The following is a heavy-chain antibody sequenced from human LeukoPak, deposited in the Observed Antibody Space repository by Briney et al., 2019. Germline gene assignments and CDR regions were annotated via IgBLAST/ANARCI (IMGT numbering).Heavy chain of an antibody. CDR1: GGTFSSYA. Sequence: SVKVSCKASGGTFSSYAISWVRQAPGQGLEWMGGIIPIFGTANYAQKFQGRVTITADKSTSTAYMELSSLRSEDTAVYYCARGGNSSGYFNSWFDPWGQGTLVTVSS. D-gene: IGHD3-22*01. CDR3: ARGGNSSGYFNSWFDP. V-gene: IGHV1-69*06. CDR2: IIPIFGTA. J-gene: IGHJ5*02.